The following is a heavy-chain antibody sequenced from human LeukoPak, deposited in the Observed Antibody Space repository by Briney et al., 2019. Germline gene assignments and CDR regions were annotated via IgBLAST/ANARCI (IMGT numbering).Heavy chain of an antibody. D-gene: IGHD3-9*01. J-gene: IGHJ4*02. CDR2: ISAYNGNT. CDR1: GYTFSSYG. V-gene: IGHV1-18*04. CDR3: ARHKGYFGIHTDFDY. Sequence: ASVKVSCKASGYTFSSYGISWVRQAPGQGLEWMGWISAYNGNTNYAQKLQGRVTMTTDTSTSTAYMELRSLRSDDTAVYYCARHKGYFGIHTDFDYWGQGTLVTVSS.